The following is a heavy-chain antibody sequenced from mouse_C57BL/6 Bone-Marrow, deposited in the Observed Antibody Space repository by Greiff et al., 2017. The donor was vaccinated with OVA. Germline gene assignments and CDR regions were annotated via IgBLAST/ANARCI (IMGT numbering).Heavy chain of an antibody. D-gene: IGHD2-1*01. Sequence: VQLQQSGAELVRPGASVKLSCTASGFNIKDDYMHWVKQRPEQGLEWIGWIDPENGDTEYASNFQGRVTITADTTSNTDYLQLSSLTSEDTAVYYCTAYGNFDYWGQGTTLTVSS. CDR2: IDPENGDT. CDR1: GFNIKDDY. V-gene: IGHV14-4*01. J-gene: IGHJ2*01. CDR3: TAYGNFDY.